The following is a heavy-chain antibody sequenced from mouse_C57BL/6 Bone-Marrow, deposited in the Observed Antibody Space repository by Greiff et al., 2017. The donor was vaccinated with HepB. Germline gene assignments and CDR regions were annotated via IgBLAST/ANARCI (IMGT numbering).Heavy chain of an antibody. D-gene: IGHD2-2*01. CDR2: INPGSGGT. CDR1: GYAFTNYL. J-gene: IGHJ2*01. V-gene: IGHV1-54*01. Sequence: QVQLQQSGAELVRPGTSVKVSCKASGYAFTNYLIEWVKQRPGQGLEWIGVINPGSGGTNYNEKFKGKATLTADKSSSTAYMQLSSLTSEDSAVYFCARPAEYMVTTFDYWGQGTTLTVSS. CDR3: ARPAEYMVTTFDY.